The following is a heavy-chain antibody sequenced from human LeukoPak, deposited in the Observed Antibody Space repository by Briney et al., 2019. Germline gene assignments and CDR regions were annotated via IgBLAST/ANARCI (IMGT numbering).Heavy chain of an antibody. CDR2: IWYDGSNK. V-gene: IGHV3-33*01. CDR3: ARAEIYSSGWYDY. J-gene: IGHJ4*02. D-gene: IGHD6-19*01. Sequence: SGGSLRLSCAASGFAFSSYGMPWVRQAPGKGLEWVAVIWYDGSNKYYADSVKGRFTISRDNSKNTLYLQMNSLRAEDTAVYYCARAEIYSSGWYDYWGQGTLVTVSS. CDR1: GFAFSSYG.